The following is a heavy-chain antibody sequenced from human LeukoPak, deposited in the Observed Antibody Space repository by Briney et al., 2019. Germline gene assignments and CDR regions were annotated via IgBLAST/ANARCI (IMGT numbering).Heavy chain of an antibody. V-gene: IGHV4-4*02. Sequence: SETLSLTCAVSGDSISRGHWWSWARQPPGKGLEWIGEIYHSGSTNYNASLKSRVTMSMDKSKNQFSLNLSSVTAADTAVYYCARGYCSGGSCYSYYYYNCMDVWGKGTTVTVSS. J-gene: IGHJ6*03. CDR3: ARGYCSGGSCYSYYYYNCMDV. CDR1: GDSISRGHW. D-gene: IGHD2-15*01. CDR2: IYHSGST.